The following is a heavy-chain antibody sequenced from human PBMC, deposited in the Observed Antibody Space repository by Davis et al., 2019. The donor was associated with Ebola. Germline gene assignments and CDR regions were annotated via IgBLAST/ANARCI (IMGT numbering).Heavy chain of an antibody. D-gene: IGHD6-6*01. J-gene: IGHJ5*02. Sequence: SETLSLTCIVSGGSISGSLWSWWSWIRQSPGKQLEWIGYVYYSGSTNYNPSLKSRVTISVDTSKNQFSLKLSSVTAADTAVYYCARGYSSSGGWFDPWGQGTLVTVSS. CDR3: ARGYSSSGGWFDP. CDR1: GGSISGSL. CDR2: VYYSGST. V-gene: IGHV4-59*12.